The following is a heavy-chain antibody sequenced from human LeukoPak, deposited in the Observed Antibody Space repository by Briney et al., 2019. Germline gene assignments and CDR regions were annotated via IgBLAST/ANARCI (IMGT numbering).Heavy chain of an antibody. D-gene: IGHD5-24*01. CDR1: GFTFSSYG. CDR2: ISFDGSNK. V-gene: IGHV3-30*18. Sequence: GGSLRLSCAASGFTFSSYGMHWVRQAPGKGLEWVAVISFDGSNKYYADSVKGRFTISRDNSKNTLYLQMNSLRAEDTAVCYCAKDGWEMATIGGAEYFQHWGQGTLVTVSS. J-gene: IGHJ1*01. CDR3: AKDGWEMATIGGAEYFQH.